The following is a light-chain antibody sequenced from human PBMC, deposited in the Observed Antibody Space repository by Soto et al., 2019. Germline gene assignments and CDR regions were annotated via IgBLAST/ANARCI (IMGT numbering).Light chain of an antibody. Sequence: DIVMTQSPDSLAVSLGERATINCKSSQSVLYSSNNKNYLAWYQQKPGQPPKLLIYWASTRESGVPDRFTGSGSGTDFTLTIRSLQAEDVAVYYCQQYYVTPPFTFGGGTKVEIK. CDR2: WAS. V-gene: IGKV4-1*01. J-gene: IGKJ4*01. CDR1: QSVLYSSNNKNY. CDR3: QQYYVTPPFT.